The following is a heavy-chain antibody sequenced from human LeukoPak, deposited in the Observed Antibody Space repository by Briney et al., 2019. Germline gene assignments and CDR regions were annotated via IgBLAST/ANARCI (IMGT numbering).Heavy chain of an antibody. CDR1: GGTFSSYA. CDR2: IIPIFGTA. CDR3: ARSQYITMIVARLYQFDD. D-gene: IGHD3-22*01. J-gene: IGHJ4*02. V-gene: IGHV1-69*13. Sequence: WASVKVSCKASGGTFSSYAISWVRQAPGQGLEWMGGIIPIFGTANYAQKFQGRVTITADESTSTAYMELSSLRSEDTAVYYCARSQYITMIVARLYQFDDWGQGTLVTVSS.